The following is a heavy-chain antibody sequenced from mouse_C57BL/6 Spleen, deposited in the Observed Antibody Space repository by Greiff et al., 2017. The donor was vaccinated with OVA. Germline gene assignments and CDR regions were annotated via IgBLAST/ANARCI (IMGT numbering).Heavy chain of an antibody. J-gene: IGHJ4*01. CDR1: GYTFTDYN. Sequence: EVKLMESGPELVKPGASVKMSCKASGYTFTDYNMHWVKQSHGKSLEWIGYINPNNGGTSYNQKFKGKATLTVNKSSSTAYMELRSLTSEDSAVYYCAREDFLLCWDYWGQGTSVTVSS. V-gene: IGHV1-22*01. CDR3: AREDFLLCWDY. CDR2: INPNNGGT. D-gene: IGHD2-10*01.